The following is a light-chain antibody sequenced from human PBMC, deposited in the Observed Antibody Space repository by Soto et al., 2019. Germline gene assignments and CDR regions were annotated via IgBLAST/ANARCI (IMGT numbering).Light chain of an antibody. CDR1: QSVSSY. Sequence: EIVLTQSPATLSLSPGERATLSCRASQSVSSYLAWYQQKPGQAPRLLIYEASNRATGIPARFSGSGSGTDFTLTISSLEPEDFAVYYCQQRSNWPPPTFGGGTKVEIK. J-gene: IGKJ4*01. CDR3: QQRSNWPPPT. V-gene: IGKV3-11*01. CDR2: EAS.